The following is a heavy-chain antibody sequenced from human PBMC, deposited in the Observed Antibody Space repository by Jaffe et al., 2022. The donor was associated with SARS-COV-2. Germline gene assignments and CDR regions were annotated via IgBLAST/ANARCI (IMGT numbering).Heavy chain of an antibody. CDR1: GYTFTSYG. Sequence: QVQLVQSGAEVKKPGASVKVSCKASGYTFTSYGISWVRQAPGQGLEWMGWISAYNGNTNYAQKLQGRVTMTTDTSTSTAYMELRSLRSDDTAVYYCASSLPGDIVVVTETDAFDIWGQGTMVTVSS. J-gene: IGHJ3*02. V-gene: IGHV1-18*01. D-gene: IGHD2-21*02. CDR2: ISAYNGNT. CDR3: ASSLPGDIVVVTETDAFDI.